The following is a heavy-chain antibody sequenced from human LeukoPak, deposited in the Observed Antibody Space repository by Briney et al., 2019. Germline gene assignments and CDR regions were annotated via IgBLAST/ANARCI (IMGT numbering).Heavy chain of an antibody. D-gene: IGHD1-20*01. CDR1: GFTFSSYA. Sequence: GGSLRLSCAASGFTFSSYAMHWVRQAPGKGLEWVAVISYDGSNKYYADSVKGRFTISRDNSKNTLYLQMNSLRAEDTAVYYCAKDGRVTGTTYPTDWGQEPWSPSPQ. V-gene: IGHV3-30*04. J-gene: IGHJ4*01. CDR2: ISYDGSNK. CDR3: AKDGRVTGTTYPTD.